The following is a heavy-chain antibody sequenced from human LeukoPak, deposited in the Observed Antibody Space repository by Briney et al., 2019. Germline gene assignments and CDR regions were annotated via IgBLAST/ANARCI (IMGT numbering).Heavy chain of an antibody. CDR1: GGPTSRFH. D-gene: IGHD3-22*01. J-gene: IGHJ4*02. CDR2: ISYTGST. V-gene: IGHV4-59*08. Sequence: PSETFSFVCSVSGGPTSRFHWRRIRQPPGKGLEWIGYISYTGSTNYNPSLRSRVTISVDTSNNQFSLKVRSVTAADTAVYYCVRMGYNSSFQVILFWGLRILVTVSS. CDR3: VRMGYNSSFQVILF.